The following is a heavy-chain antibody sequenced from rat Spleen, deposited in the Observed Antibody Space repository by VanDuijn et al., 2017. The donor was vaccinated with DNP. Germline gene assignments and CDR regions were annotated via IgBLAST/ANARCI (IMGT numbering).Heavy chain of an antibody. CDR2: IFYDGTST. CDR3: TRRTPSVALDY. V-gene: IGHV5-7*01. Sequence: EVQLVESGGGLVQPGRSLKLSCAASGFTFSDYNMAWVRQAPKKGLEWVATIFYDGTSTYYRDSVKGRFTISRDIAKSTLYLQMDSLRSEDTATYYCTRRTPSVALDYWGHGVMVTVSS. D-gene: IGHD1-12*01. J-gene: IGHJ2*01. CDR1: GFTFSDYN.